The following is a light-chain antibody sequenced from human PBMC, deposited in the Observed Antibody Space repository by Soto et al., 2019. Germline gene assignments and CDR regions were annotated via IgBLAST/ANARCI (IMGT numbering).Light chain of an antibody. J-gene: IGKJ4*01. V-gene: IGKV3-20*01. CDR1: QSVSSSY. CDR2: GAS. CDR3: QQYGSSPS. Sequence: IVFTQSPGTLSLSPGERATLACRASQSVSSSYLAWYQQKPCQAPRLLIYGASSRATGIPDRFSGSGSSTDFTLTISRLEPEDSAVYYCQQYGSSPSFGGGTKVEIK.